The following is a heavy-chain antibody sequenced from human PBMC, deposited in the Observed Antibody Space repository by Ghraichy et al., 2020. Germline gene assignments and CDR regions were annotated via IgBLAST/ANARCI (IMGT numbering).Heavy chain of an antibody. Sequence: SLRLSCAVSGFTFSRYGMHWVRQAPGKGLEWVAVTSYDGSSKNFADSVQGRFTISRDNSKNTLYLQMNSLRAEDTAVYYCAKERESSGYYSFRGGYYGMDVWGQETTVTVSS. D-gene: IGHD3-22*01. CDR1: GFTFSRYG. CDR2: TSYDGSSK. V-gene: IGHV3-30*18. J-gene: IGHJ6*02. CDR3: AKERESSGYYSFRGGYYGMDV.